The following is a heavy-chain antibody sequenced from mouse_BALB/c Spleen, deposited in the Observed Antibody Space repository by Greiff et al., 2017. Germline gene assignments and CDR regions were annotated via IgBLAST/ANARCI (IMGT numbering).Heavy chain of an antibody. CDR1: GFTFTDYY. V-gene: IGHV7-3*02. J-gene: IGHJ1*01. CDR2: IRNKANGYTT. D-gene: IGHD4-1*01. CDR3: ARDRSWDEVYFDV. Sequence: EVKLQESGGGLVQPGGSLRLSCATSGFTFTDYYMSWVRQPPGKALEWLGFIRNKANGYTTEYSASVKGRFTISRDNSQSILYLQMNTLRAEDSATYYCARDRSWDEVYFDVWGAGTTVTVSS.